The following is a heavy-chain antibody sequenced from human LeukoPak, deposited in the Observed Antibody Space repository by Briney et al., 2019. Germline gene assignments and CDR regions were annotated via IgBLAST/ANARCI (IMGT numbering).Heavy chain of an antibody. V-gene: IGHV1-18*01. CDR1: GYTFTSYG. Sequence: ASVKVSGKASGYTFTSYGISWVRQAPGQGLEWMGWISAYNGNINYAQKVQGRVTMTTDTSTSTAYMELRSLRSDDTAVYYCARSLGSSGWYADWGQGTQVTVSS. CDR2: ISAYNGNI. D-gene: IGHD6-19*01. CDR3: ARSLGSSGWYAD. J-gene: IGHJ4*02.